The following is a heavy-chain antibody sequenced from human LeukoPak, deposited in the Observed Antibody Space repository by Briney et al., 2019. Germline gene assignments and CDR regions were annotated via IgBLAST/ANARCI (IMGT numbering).Heavy chain of an antibody. CDR2: INHSGST. CDR1: GGSFSGYY. V-gene: IGHV4-34*01. D-gene: IGHD3-9*01. Sequence: PSETLSLTCAVYGGSFSGYYWSWVRQPPGKGLEWIGEINHSGSTNYNPSLKSRVTISVDTSKNQFSLKLSSVTAADTAVYYCARGNILTGYCFDFWGQGALVTVSS. CDR3: ARGNILTGYCFDF. J-gene: IGHJ4*02.